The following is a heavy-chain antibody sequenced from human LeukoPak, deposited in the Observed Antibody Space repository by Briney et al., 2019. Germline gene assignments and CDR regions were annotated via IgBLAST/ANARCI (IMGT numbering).Heavy chain of an antibody. Sequence: QAGGSLRLSCAASGFTFSSYEMNWVRQAPGKGLEWVSYISSSGSTIYYADSVEGRFTISRDNAKNSLYLQMNRLRAEDTAVYYCARGGVLRYFDWLFPIFNWFDPWGQGTLVTVSS. D-gene: IGHD3-9*01. V-gene: IGHV3-48*03. CDR2: ISSSGSTI. J-gene: IGHJ5*02. CDR1: GFTFSSYE. CDR3: ARGGVLRYFDWLFPIFNWFDP.